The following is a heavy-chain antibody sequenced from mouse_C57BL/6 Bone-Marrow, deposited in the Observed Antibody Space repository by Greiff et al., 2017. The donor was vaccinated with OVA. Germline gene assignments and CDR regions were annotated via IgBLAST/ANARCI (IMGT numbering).Heavy chain of an antibody. V-gene: IGHV5-6*01. CDR2: ISSGGSYT. Sequence: EVHLVESGGDLVKPGGSLKLSCAASGFTFSSYGMSWVRQTPDKRLEWVATISSGGSYTYYPDSVKGRFTISRDNAKNTLYLQMSSLKSEDTAMYYCARLELYAMDYWGQGTSVTVSS. CDR3: ARLELYAMDY. J-gene: IGHJ4*01. CDR1: GFTFSSYG.